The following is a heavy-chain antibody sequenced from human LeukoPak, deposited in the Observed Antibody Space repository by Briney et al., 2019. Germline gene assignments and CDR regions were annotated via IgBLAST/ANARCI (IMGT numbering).Heavy chain of an antibody. D-gene: IGHD3-9*01. V-gene: IGHV1-18*01. CDR1: GYTFTSYG. J-gene: IGHJ6*02. Sequence: ASVKVSCKASGYTFTSYGISWVRQAPGQGLEWMGWISAYNGNTNYAQKLQGRVTMTTDTSTSTAYMELRSLRPDDTAVYYCARDGHYDILTGYSLYYYYGMDVWGQGTTVTVSS. CDR2: ISAYNGNT. CDR3: ARDGHYDILTGYSLYYYYGMDV.